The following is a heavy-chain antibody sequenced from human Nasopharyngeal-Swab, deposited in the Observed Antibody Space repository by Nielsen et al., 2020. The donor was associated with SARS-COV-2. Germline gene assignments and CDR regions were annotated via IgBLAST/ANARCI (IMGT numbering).Heavy chain of an antibody. J-gene: IGHJ3*02. D-gene: IGHD3-22*01. Sequence: SETLSLTCTVSGGSISSYYWSWIRQLPGKGLEWIGYIYYSGSTNYNPSLKSRVTISVDTSKNQFSLKLSSVTAADTAVYYCARESDYYDSSGSLGDAFDIWGQGTMVTVSS. CDR2: IYYSGST. V-gene: IGHV4-59*01. CDR3: ARESDYYDSSGSLGDAFDI. CDR1: GGSISSYY.